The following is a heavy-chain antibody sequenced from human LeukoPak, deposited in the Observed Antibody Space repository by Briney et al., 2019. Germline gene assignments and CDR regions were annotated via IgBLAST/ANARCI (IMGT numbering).Heavy chain of an antibody. Sequence: GGSLRLSCTASGFTLGDHAMTWVRQAPGKGLEWVGFIRSKGYGGTTEYAASVKGRFTISRDDSKSIAYLQMNSLKTEDTAVYYCTRSGYFAYYFDYWGQGTLVTVSS. CDR2: IRSKGYGGTT. CDR1: GFTLGDHA. J-gene: IGHJ4*02. D-gene: IGHD3-22*01. V-gene: IGHV3-49*04. CDR3: TRSGYFAYYFDY.